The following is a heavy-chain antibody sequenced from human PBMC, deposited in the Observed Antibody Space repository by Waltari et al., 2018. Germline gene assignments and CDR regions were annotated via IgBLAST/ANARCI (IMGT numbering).Heavy chain of an antibody. V-gene: IGHV4-34*01. J-gene: IGHJ4*02. CDR1: GGSFSGYY. CDR2: INHSGST. CDR3: ARGTTVTREFDY. D-gene: IGHD4-17*01. Sequence: QVQLQQWGAGLLKPSETLSLTCAVYGGSFSGYYWSWIRQPPGKGLEWIGEINHSGSTNYNPSLKSRVTISVDTSKNQFSLKLSSVTAADTAVYYCARGTTVTREFDYWGQGTLVTVSS.